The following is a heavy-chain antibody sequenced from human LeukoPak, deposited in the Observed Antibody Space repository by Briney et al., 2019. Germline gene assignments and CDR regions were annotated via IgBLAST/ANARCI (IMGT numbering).Heavy chain of an antibody. CDR1: GYSLSELS. CDR3: ATGHCNTSSCYYYYLDV. CDR2: FYAEDGES. D-gene: IGHD2/OR15-2a*01. Sequence: ASVRVSCKVSGYSLSELSMHWVRQAPAKGLQRMGDFYAEDGESIIAQRLQGRVTITEETSTNTAYMEKSSVSAEDTGMYNSATGHCNTSSCYYYYLDVWARGTTVTVS. J-gene: IGHJ6*03. V-gene: IGHV1-24*01.